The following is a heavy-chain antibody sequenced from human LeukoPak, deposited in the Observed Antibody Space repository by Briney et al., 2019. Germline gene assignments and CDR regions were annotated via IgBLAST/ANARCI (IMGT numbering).Heavy chain of an antibody. CDR2: IRYDGSNK. J-gene: IGHJ4*02. CDR1: GFTFSNYA. CDR3: AKDLGFLATRSVDY. Sequence: PGGSLRLSCAASGFTFSNYAMSWVRQAPGKGLEWVAFIRYDGSNKYYADSVKGRFTISRDNSKNTLYLQMNSLRAEDTAVYYCAKDLGFLATRSVDYWGQGTLVTVSS. D-gene: IGHD3-16*01. V-gene: IGHV3-30*02.